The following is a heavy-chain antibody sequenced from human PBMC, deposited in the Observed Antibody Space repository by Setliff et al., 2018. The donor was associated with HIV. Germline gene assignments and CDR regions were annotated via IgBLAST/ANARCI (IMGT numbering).Heavy chain of an antibody. V-gene: IGHV4-34*01. CDR1: GGSFSDNY. J-gene: IGHJ6*03. CDR3: AGGIVVVPAAMHYYMDV. Sequence: PSETLSLTCAVYGGSFSDNYWSWIRQSPGKGLEWIGEINHSGSTNYNPSLKSRVTISVDTSKNQFSLKLSSVTAADTAVYYCAGGIVVVPAAMHYYMDVWGKGTTVTVSS. CDR2: INHSGST. D-gene: IGHD2-2*01.